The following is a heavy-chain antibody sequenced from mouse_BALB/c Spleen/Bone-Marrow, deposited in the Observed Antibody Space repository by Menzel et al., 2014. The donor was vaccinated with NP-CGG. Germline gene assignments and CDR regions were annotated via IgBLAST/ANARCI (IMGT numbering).Heavy chain of an antibody. J-gene: IGHJ1*01. CDR3: ASYRYGWYFDV. CDR2: IDPANGNT. D-gene: IGHD2-14*01. Sequence: VQLQQSGAELVKPGASVKLSCTASGFNIKDTYMHWVKQRPEQGLEWIGRIDPANGNTKYDPKFQGKATITADTSSNTAYLRLSSLTSEDTAVYYGASYRYGWYFDVWGAGTTFTGSS. CDR1: GFNIKDTY. V-gene: IGHV14-3*02.